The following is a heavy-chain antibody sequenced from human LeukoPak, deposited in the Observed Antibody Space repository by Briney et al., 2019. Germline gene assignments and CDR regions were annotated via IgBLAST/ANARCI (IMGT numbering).Heavy chain of an antibody. J-gene: IGHJ4*02. CDR1: GGSISSHY. CDR2: IYYSGST. D-gene: IGHD6-6*01. CDR3: ARYAIAARPRIFDY. Sequence: SGTLSLTCTVSGGSISSHYWSWIRQPPGKGLEWIGYIYYSGSTNYNPSLKSRVTISVDTSKNQFSLKLSSVTAADTAVYYCARYAIAARPRIFDYWGQGTLVTVSS. V-gene: IGHV4-59*11.